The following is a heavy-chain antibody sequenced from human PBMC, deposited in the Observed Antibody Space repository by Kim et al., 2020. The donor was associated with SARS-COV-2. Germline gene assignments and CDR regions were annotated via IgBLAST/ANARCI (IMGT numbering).Heavy chain of an antibody. CDR1: GFTFSSYA. CDR3: AKGYGAYFFDY. Sequence: GGSLRLSCAASGFTFSSYAMTWVRQAPGKGLEWVSSISGSGGSTNYADSVKGRFTISRDNSKNTLHMQMNSLRAEDTAVYYCAKGYGAYFFDYWGQGTLVTVSS. CDR2: ISGSGGST. J-gene: IGHJ4*02. D-gene: IGHD4-17*01. V-gene: IGHV3-23*01.